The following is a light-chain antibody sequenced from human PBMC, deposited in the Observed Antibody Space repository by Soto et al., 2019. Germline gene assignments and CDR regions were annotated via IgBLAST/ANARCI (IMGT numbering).Light chain of an antibody. CDR2: GAS. CDR1: QSVSSN. J-gene: IGKJ1*01. Sequence: EIVVTQSPATLSVTQGERATLSCRASQSVSSNLAGYQQKPGQAPKILIYGASTRATGITARFSGSGYGTELTRAFSCLRLEHIQVSYCKQYNNVLPWMFGKSTKIEI. V-gene: IGKV3-15*01. CDR3: KQYNNVLPWM.